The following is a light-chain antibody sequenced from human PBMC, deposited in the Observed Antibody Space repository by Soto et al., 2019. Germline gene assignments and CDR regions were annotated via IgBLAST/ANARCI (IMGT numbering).Light chain of an antibody. CDR3: QQYGSSPGT. Sequence: KKSPATLSVSRGERATLSCRASQSVSSSYLAWYQQKPGQAPRLLIYGASSRATGIPDRFSGSGSGTDFTLTISRLEPEDFAVYYWQQYGSSPGTFGQGTKVDIK. CDR2: GAS. V-gene: IGKV3-20*01. J-gene: IGKJ1*01. CDR1: QSVSSSY.